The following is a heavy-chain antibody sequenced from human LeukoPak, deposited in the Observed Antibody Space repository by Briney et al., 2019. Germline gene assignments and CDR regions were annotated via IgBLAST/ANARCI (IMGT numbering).Heavy chain of an antibody. CDR2: ITTSDGNT. J-gene: IGHJ4*02. Sequence: GALRLSCVVTGFTFSNCCMSWVRQAPGKGLEWVSTITTSDGNTYYADSVKGRFTVSRDNSKNTLFLQMNSLRAEDTAVYYCAKDGGLWVSAHWGDSWGRGTLVTVSS. CDR3: AKDGGLWVSAHWGDS. CDR1: GFTFSNCC. D-gene: IGHD7-27*01. V-gene: IGHV3-23*01.